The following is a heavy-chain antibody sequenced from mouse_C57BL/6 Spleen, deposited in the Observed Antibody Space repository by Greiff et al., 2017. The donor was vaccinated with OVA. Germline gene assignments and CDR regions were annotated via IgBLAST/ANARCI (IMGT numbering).Heavy chain of an antibody. CDR1: GYTFTDYY. D-gene: IGHD1-1*01. CDR2: IYPGSGNT. V-gene: IGHV1-76*01. J-gene: IGHJ4*01. Sequence: QVQLKESGAELVRPGASVKLSCKASGYTFTDYYINWVKQRPGQGLEWIARIYPGSGNTYYNEKFKGKATLTAEKSSSTAYMQLSSLTSEDSAVYFCARGYYGHYAMDYWGQGTSVTVSS. CDR3: ARGYYGHYAMDY.